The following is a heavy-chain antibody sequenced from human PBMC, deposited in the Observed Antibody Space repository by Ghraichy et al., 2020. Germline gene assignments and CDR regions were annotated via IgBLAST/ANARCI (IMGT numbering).Heavy chain of an antibody. J-gene: IGHJ4*02. V-gene: IGHV4-59*01. D-gene: IGHD4/OR15-4a*01. CDR1: GGSISTYF. CDR2: IHYSGNT. CDR3: ARGDYGAFDY. Sequence: SETLSLTCTVSGGSISTYFWSWIQQPPGKGLEWIGYIHYSGNTNYGPSLKSRDTISVDTSTNQFSLNLNSVTGADTAVYYCARGDYGAFDYWGQGTLVTVSS.